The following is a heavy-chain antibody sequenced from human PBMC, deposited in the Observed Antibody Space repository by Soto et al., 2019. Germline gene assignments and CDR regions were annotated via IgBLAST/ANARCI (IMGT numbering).Heavy chain of an antibody. CDR2: IDPSDSDT. D-gene: IGHD3-10*01. J-gene: IGHJ6*02. V-gene: IGHV5-10-1*01. CDR3: ARYYGSGIDGLDV. CDR1: GYSFTNYW. Sequence: PGESLKISCKDSGYSFTNYWISWVRQMPGKGLEWMGTIDPSDSDTNYSPSFQGHVTISADKSISTAYLQWSSLKASDTAMYYCARYYGSGIDGLDVWGQGTTVTVSS.